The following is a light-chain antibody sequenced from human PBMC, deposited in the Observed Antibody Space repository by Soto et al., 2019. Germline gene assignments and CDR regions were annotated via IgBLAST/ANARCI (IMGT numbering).Light chain of an antibody. V-gene: IGKV3-15*01. CDR1: QTVSRN. J-gene: IGKJ5*01. Sequence: EVVMRQSQGTLCGFPGERATLSCRASQTVSRNLAWYHQRPGQAPRLLIYDISNRATGVPARFSGSGSETEFTLTIRSLQSEDFAVHFCQQYNNWPSFGQGTRLEIK. CDR3: QQYNNWPS. CDR2: DIS.